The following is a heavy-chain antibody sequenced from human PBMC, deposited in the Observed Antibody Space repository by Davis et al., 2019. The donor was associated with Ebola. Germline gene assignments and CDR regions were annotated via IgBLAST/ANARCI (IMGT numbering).Heavy chain of an antibody. D-gene: IGHD2-8*01. CDR3: ARVGKDIVLMVYDYFDY. Sequence: ASVKVSCKASGYTFTSYYMHWVRQATGQGLEWMGWISAYNGNTNYAQKLQGRVTMTTDTSTSTAYMELRSLRSDDTAVYYCARVGKDIVLMVYDYFDYWGQGTLITVSS. CDR1: GYTFTSYY. CDR2: ISAYNGNT. J-gene: IGHJ4*02. V-gene: IGHV1-18*04.